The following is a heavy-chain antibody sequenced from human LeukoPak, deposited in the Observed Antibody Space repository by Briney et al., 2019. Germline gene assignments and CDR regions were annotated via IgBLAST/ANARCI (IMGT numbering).Heavy chain of an antibody. CDR1: GGSISSYY. CDR3: ARQRYSSGWYEDY. J-gene: IGHJ4*02. CDR2: IYYSGST. Sequence: ETLSLTCTVSGGSISSYYWSWMRQPAGKRLEWIGRIYYSGSTNYNPSLKSRVTISVDTSKNQFSLKLSSVTAADTAVYYCARQRYSSGWYEDYWGQGTLVTVSS. V-gene: IGHV4-59*08. D-gene: IGHD6-19*01.